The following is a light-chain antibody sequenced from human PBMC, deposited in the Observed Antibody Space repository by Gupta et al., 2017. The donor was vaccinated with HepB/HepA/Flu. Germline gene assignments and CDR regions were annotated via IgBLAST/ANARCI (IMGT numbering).Light chain of an antibody. CDR1: PSVLYSSNNKNY. CDR3: QQDSTTPVT. J-gene: IGKJ4*01. CDR2: WAS. V-gene: IGKV4-1*01. Sequence: DFVMTQSPDSLAVSLGERATINCKSSPSVLYSSNNKNYLAWYQQKPGQPPKLLIYWASTRASGVPDRFSGSGSGTDFTLTISSLQAEDVAVYYCQQDSTTPVTFGGGTKVEIK.